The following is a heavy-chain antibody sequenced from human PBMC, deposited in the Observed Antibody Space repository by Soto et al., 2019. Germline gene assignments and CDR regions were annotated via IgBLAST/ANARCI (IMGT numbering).Heavy chain of an antibody. J-gene: IGHJ4*02. Sequence: QVQLVQSGAEVKKPGASVKVSCKASGYTFTNYGITWVRQAPGQGLEWMGWINGYNANTNYAQKLQGRVTMTTDTSTSTADMERGSVRSDDTAVYYCARVPTSVRYLVFYFAYWGQGTLVTVSS. CDR2: INGYNANT. V-gene: IGHV1-18*01. D-gene: IGHD3-16*02. CDR1: GYTFTNYG. CDR3: ARVPTSVRYLVFYFAY.